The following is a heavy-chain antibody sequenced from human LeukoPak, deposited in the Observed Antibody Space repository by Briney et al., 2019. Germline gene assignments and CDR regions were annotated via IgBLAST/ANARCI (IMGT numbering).Heavy chain of an antibody. CDR2: IYYSGST. J-gene: IGHJ5*02. CDR3: ARPYCTNGVCSNWFDP. Sequence: SQTLSLTCTVSGGSISSGGYYWSWIRQHPGKGLEWIGYIYYSGSTYYNPSLKSRVTISVDTSKNQFSLKLSSVTAADTAVYYCARPYCTNGVCSNWFDPWGQGTLVTVSS. D-gene: IGHD2-8*01. V-gene: IGHV4-31*03. CDR1: GGSISSGGYY.